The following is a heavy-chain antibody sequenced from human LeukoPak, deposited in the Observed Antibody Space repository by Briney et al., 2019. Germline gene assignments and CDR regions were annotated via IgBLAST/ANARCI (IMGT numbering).Heavy chain of an antibody. CDR2: MSPNSGDT. V-gene: IGHV1-8*01. Sequence: GASVKVSCKASGYTFTSYDFNWVRQATGQRPEWMGWMSPNSGDTGYAQKFQDRVTMTRNTSISTAYMELSSLRSDDTAVYYCARGRYCSSTSCWAPDYWGQGTLVTVSS. CDR3: ARGRYCSSTSCWAPDY. CDR1: GYTFTSYD. D-gene: IGHD2-2*01. J-gene: IGHJ4*02.